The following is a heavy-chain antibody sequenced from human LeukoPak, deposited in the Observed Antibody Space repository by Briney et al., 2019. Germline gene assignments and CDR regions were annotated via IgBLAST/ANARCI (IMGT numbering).Heavy chain of an antibody. J-gene: IGHJ6*02. CDR2: ISGSGSNT. Sequence: PGGSLRLSCAASGFTFSSYNMVWVRQPPGKGLEWVSIISGSGSNTYYADSVKGRFTISRDNSKNTVYLRMSSLRAEDTAIYYCAKYLSGNYYHGLDVWGQGTTVTASS. CDR1: GFTFSSYN. CDR3: AKYLSGNYYHGLDV. D-gene: IGHD3-3*01. V-gene: IGHV3-23*01.